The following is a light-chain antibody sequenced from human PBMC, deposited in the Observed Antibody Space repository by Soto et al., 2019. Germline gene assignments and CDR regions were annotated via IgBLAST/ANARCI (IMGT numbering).Light chain of an antibody. J-gene: IGKJ1*01. Sequence: DILMTQSPSTLSSTAGDRVTITCRASQSISSYLNWYQQKPGKAPKLLIYAASSLQSGVPSRFSGSGSGTDFTLTISSLQPEDFATYYCQQSYSTPWTFGQGTRVDIK. CDR2: AAS. CDR3: QQSYSTPWT. CDR1: QSISSY. V-gene: IGKV1-39*01.